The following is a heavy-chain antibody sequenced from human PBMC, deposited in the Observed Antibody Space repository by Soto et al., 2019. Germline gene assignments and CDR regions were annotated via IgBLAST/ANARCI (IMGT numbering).Heavy chain of an antibody. Sequence: VASVKVSCKASGYSFTRYGISWVRQAPGQGLEWMGWISVHNGNTNYAQKVQGRVTMTTDTSTSTAYMELRSLRSDDTAVYYCAREDYGSLAFDYWGQGTPVTVSS. V-gene: IGHV1-18*01. CDR1: GYSFTRYG. D-gene: IGHD4-17*01. CDR2: ISVHNGNT. J-gene: IGHJ4*02. CDR3: AREDYGSLAFDY.